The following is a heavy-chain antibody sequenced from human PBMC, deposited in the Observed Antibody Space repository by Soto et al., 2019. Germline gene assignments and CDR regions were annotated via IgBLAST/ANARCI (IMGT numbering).Heavy chain of an antibody. CDR2: ITTSGAGT. CDR1: GFTFTNYG. Sequence: GGSLRLSCIVSGFTFTNYGMAWVRQAPGKGLQWASGITTSGAGTYYADSVKGRFTISRDNSKNTLYLHVNSLTAEDTAVYYCVKWYGDSSGYYLYYWGQGTLVTVSS. J-gene: IGHJ4*02. V-gene: IGHV3-23*01. CDR3: VKWYGDSSGYYLYY. D-gene: IGHD3-22*01.